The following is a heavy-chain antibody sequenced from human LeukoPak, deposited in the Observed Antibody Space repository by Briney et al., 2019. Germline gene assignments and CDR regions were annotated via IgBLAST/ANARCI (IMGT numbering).Heavy chain of an antibody. Sequence: ASVKVSCKASGYTFTSYGISWVRQAPGQGLEWMGIINPSGGSTSYAQKFQGRVTMTRDTSTSTVYMELSSLRSEDTAVYYCARDPYSKPPGAYYYYYGMDVWGQGTTVTVSS. V-gene: IGHV1-46*01. CDR1: GYTFTSYG. CDR3: ARDPYSKPPGAYYYYYGMDV. D-gene: IGHD4-11*01. J-gene: IGHJ6*02. CDR2: INPSGGST.